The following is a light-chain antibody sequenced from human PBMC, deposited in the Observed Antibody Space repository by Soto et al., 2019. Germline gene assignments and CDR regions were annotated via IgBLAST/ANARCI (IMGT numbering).Light chain of an antibody. CDR1: QSVTSN. CDR3: QQYNNWRPIT. J-gene: IGKJ5*01. CDR2: VAS. V-gene: IGKV3D-15*01. Sequence: IVWQECRGTLPXXPGEXAAIXXRXIQSVTSNYLAWYQQKPFQSPMLLIFVASIIYTRIPSNFSCGWSGPEFNLTISSMRAEDFAVCYRQQYNNWRPITLGLGTRMDIK.